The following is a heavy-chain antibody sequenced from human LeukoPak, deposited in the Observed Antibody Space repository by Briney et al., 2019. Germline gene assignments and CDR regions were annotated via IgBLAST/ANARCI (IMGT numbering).Heavy chain of an antibody. CDR3: ARAGCRPPCYYYGMDV. CDR2: IGTAGDT. V-gene: IGHV3-13*01. Sequence: GGSLRLSCAASGFTFSSYDMHRVRQATGKGLEWVSAIGTAGDTYYPGSVKGRFTISRENAKNSLYLQMNSLRAGDTAVYYCARAGCRPPCYYYGMDVWGQGTTVTVSS. CDR1: GFTFSSYD. D-gene: IGHD6-19*01. J-gene: IGHJ6*02.